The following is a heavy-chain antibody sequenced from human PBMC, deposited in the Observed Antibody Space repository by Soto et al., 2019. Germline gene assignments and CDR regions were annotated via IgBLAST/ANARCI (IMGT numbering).Heavy chain of an antibody. CDR3: ARSRTVWNDRVFMYYYGMDV. Sequence: PGGSLRLSCAASGFIFSSYGMHWVRQAPGKGLEWVAVIWYDGSNKYNADYVKGRFTIYRDNSKNTLYMKMNSLRAEDTAVYYCARSRTVWNDRVFMYYYGMDVWGQGTTVTVSS. D-gene: IGHD1-1*01. CDR2: IWYDGSNK. CDR1: GFIFSSYG. V-gene: IGHV3-33*01. J-gene: IGHJ6*02.